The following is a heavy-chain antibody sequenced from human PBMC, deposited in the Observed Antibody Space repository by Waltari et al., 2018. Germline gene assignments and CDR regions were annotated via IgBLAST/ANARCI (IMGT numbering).Heavy chain of an antibody. V-gene: IGHV3-66*01. CDR2: IYSGGQT. CDR3: TRGVVASAAASY. J-gene: IGHJ4*02. Sequence: EVQLVESGGGLVQPGGSLRLSCAATGVTSRNNSVNWVRQAPGKGLEWVSTIYSGGQTYYADYGKGRFTISRDNPKNTVYLQMNSLRPDDTAVYYCTRGVVASAAASYWGQGTLVTVSS. CDR1: GVTSRNNS. D-gene: IGHD2-2*01.